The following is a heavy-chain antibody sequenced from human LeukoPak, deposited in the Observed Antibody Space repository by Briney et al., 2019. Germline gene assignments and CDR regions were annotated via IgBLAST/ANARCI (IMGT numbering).Heavy chain of an antibody. CDR1: GFSFSASA. V-gene: IGHV3-30*02. CDR3: ARDGGRWDLDF. Sequence: GGSLRLSCAASGFSFSASAFHSVLQAPGKGLEWVAFIWLDGNNEYADSVRGRFTISRDNSKNTLYLQINSLRPDDTAVYYCARDGGRWDLDFWGQGTLVTVSS. D-gene: IGHD2-15*01. J-gene: IGHJ4*02. CDR2: IWLDGNNE.